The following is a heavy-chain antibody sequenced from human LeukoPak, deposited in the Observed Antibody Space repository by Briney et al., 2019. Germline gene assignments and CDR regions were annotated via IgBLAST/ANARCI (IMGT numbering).Heavy chain of an antibody. CDR2: INHSGST. Sequence: GSLRLSCEASGFTFTTYSMTWVRQPPGKGLEWIGEINHSGSTNYNPSLKSRVTISVDTSKDQFSLKLSSVTAADTAVYYCARGGYFDYWGQGTLVTVSS. CDR3: ARGGYFDY. J-gene: IGHJ4*02. V-gene: IGHV4-34*01. CDR1: GFTFTTYS.